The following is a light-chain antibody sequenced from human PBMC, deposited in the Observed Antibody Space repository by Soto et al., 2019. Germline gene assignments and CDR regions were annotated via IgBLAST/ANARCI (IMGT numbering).Light chain of an antibody. V-gene: IGLV2-23*02. Sequence: QSALSQPASVSGSPGQSITISCTGTSSDVGLYNLVSWYQHHPGKAPKLMIHEVSKRPSGVSSRFSGSKSGNTASLTISGLQAEDEADYYCCSYAGGSTYVFGTGTKVTVL. CDR3: CSYAGGSTYV. CDR1: SSDVGLYNL. CDR2: EVS. J-gene: IGLJ1*01.